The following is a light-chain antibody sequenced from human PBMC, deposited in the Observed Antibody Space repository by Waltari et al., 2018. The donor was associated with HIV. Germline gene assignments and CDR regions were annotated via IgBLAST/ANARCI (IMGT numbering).Light chain of an antibody. V-gene: IGKV1-16*01. CDR1: QGIGSH. J-gene: IGKJ2*01. CDR3: QQYDTYPPT. Sequence: DIQMTQSPSSVSASIGDSVTITCRASQGIGSHVAWFQQKPGQAPTSLIYSSSRLQSGVSTRFSGGGSGTEFTLTIDSLQSEDFGNYFCQQYDTYPPTFAQGT. CDR2: SSS.